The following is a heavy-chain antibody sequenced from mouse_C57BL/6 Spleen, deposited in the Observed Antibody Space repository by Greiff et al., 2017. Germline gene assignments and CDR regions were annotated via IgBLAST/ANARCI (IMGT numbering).Heavy chain of an antibody. CDR2: IWSGGST. D-gene: IGHD1-1*01. CDR3: ARAINLLLRERAMDY. CDR1: GFSLTSYG. Sequence: VKLVESGPGLVQPSQSLSITCTVSGFSLTSYGVHWVRQSPGKGLEWLGVIWSGGSTDYNAAFISRLSISKDNSKSQVFFKMNSLQADDTAIYYCARAINLLLRERAMDYWGQGTSVTVSS. V-gene: IGHV2-2*01. J-gene: IGHJ4*01.